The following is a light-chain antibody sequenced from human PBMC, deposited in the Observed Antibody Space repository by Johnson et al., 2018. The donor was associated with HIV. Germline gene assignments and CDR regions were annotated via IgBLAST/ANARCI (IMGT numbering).Light chain of an antibody. CDR3: GTWDSSLSAGDV. J-gene: IGLJ1*01. V-gene: IGLV1-51*01. CDR2: DND. CDR1: SSSIGNDY. Sequence: QSVLTQPPSVSAAPGQKVTISCSGNSSSIGNDYISWYQQLPGTAPKVLIYDNDQRPLGIPDRFSASKSGTSATLVITGLQPGDEADYYCGTWDSSLSAGDVFETGTKVTVL.